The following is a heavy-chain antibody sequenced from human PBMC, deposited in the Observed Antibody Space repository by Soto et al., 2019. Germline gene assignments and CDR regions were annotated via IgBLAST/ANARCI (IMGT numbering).Heavy chain of an antibody. V-gene: IGHV4-34*01. CDR1: GGSFSGYY. CDR3: ARERVSVRYRGAFDI. D-gene: IGHD1-26*01. J-gene: IGHJ3*02. Sequence: PSETLSLTCAVHGGSFSGYYWDWIRQPPGKGLEWIGEVNHGGTSNYNPSLKSRVTISVDTSKNQFSLKLSSVTAADTAVYYCARERVSVRYRGAFDIWGQGTMVTVSS. CDR2: VNHGGTS.